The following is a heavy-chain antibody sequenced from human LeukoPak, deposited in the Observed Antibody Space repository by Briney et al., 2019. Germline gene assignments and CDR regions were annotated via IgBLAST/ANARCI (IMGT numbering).Heavy chain of an antibody. D-gene: IGHD3-9*01. CDR3: AKLPRYYDILTGYYLIDY. CDR1: GLTFSSYA. J-gene: IGHJ4*02. CDR2: ISGSGGST. Sequence: GGSLRLSCAASGLTFSSYAMSWVRQAPGKGLEWVSAISGSGGSTYYADSVKGRFTISRDNSKNTLYLQMNSLRAEDTAVYYCAKLPRYYDILTGYYLIDYWGQGTLVTVSS. V-gene: IGHV3-23*01.